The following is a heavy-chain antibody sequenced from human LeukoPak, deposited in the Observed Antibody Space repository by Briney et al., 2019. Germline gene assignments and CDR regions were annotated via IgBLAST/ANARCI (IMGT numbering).Heavy chain of an antibody. Sequence: GGSLRLSCVATGYTFSDYAMNWVRQAPGKGLEWVSTFKTKYHQVYYAESVRGRFTISTDNSRNTVFLQMNSLRADDTALYYCARSVPDYTRFDYWGQGALVTVSS. D-gene: IGHD4-11*01. CDR1: GYTFSDYA. V-gene: IGHV3-23*05. J-gene: IGHJ4*02. CDR2: FKTKYHQV. CDR3: ARSVPDYTRFDY.